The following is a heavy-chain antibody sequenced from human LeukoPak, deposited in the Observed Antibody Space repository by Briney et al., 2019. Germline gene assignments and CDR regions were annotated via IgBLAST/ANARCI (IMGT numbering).Heavy chain of an antibody. V-gene: IGHV3-11*01. D-gene: IGHD6-13*01. J-gene: IGHJ4*02. CDR2: ISSSGSTM. CDR1: GFTFSDYY. Sequence: PGGSLRLSCVASGFTFSDYYMSWIRQAPGKGLEWVSYISSSGSTMYYADSVKGRFTISRDNAKNSLYPQMNSLRAEDTAVYYCARVGSIAAAGTPDYWGQGTLVTVSS. CDR3: ARVGSIAAAGTPDY.